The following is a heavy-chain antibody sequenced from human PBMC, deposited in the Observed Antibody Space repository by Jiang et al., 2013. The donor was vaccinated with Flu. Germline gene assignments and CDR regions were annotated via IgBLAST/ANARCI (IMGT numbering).Heavy chain of an antibody. D-gene: IGHD5-24*01. V-gene: IGHV4-39*01. Sequence: LLKPSETLSLTCTVSGGSISSSSYYWGWIRQPPGKGLEWIGSIYYSGSTYYNPSLKSRVTISVDTSKNQFSLKLSSVTAADTAVYYCARRRRWLQLIDWFDPWGQGTLVTVSS. CDR3: ARRRRWLQLIDWFDP. J-gene: IGHJ5*02. CDR2: IYYSGST. CDR1: GGSISSSSYY.